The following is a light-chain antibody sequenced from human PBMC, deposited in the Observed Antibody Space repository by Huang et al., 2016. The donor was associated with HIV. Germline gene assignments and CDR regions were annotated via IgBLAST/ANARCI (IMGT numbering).Light chain of an antibody. CDR2: WAA. CDR1: QSVLKTSKNKNC. V-gene: IGKV4-1*01. J-gene: IGKJ1*01. CDR3: HQCYDIPQT. Sequence: DIIMTQSPDSLALSLGGRAAINCTASQSVLKTSKNKNCLSWYQLKVGQPPKLLIYWAATRESGVPDRFSGSGSGTHFTLTIASLQAEDVAVYYCHQCYDIPQTFGQGTKVEVK.